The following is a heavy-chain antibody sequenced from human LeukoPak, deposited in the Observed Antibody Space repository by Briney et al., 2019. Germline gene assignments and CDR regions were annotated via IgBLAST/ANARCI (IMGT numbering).Heavy chain of an antibody. Sequence: PGGSLRLSCTASGFTFSSYAMSWVRQAPGKWLEGVSAISGSGGGTYYADSVKGRFTISRDNSKNTLYLQMNSLRAEDTAVYYCAKKRTYYFDYWGQGTLVTDSS. CDR2: ISGSGGGT. CDR1: GFTFSSYA. CDR3: AKKRTYYFDY. J-gene: IGHJ4*02. V-gene: IGHV3-23*01.